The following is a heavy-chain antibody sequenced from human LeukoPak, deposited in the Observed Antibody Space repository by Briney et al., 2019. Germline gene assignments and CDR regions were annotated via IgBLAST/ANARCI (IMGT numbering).Heavy chain of an antibody. V-gene: IGHV4-30-2*01. CDR2: IYHSGST. Sequence: SQTLSLTCAVSGGSISSGGYSWSWIRQPPGKGLEWIGYIYHSGSTYYNPSLKSRVTISVDRSKNQFSLKLSSVTAADTAVYYCARGPFIVVVPAATGRYYYYGMDVWGQGTTVTVSS. CDR3: ARGPFIVVVPAATGRYYYYGMDV. D-gene: IGHD2-2*01. J-gene: IGHJ6*02. CDR1: GGSISSGGYS.